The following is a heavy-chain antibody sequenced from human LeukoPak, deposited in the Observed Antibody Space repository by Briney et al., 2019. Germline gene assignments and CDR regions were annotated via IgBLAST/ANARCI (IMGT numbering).Heavy chain of an antibody. CDR1: GFTFSSYS. V-gene: IGHV3-21*01. CDR3: AREMTTVTTYGY. CDR2: ISSSSSYI. J-gene: IGHJ4*02. Sequence: PGGSLRLSCAASGFTFSSYSMNWVRQAPGKGLEWVSSISSSSSYIYYADSVKGRFTISRDNAKNSLYLQMNSLRAEDTAVYYCAREMTTVTTYGYWGQGTLVSVSS. D-gene: IGHD4-17*01.